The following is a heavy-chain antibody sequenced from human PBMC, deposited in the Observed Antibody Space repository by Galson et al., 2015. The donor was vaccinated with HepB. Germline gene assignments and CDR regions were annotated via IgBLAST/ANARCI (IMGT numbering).Heavy chain of an antibody. CDR3: ARGDIVVVPADNWFDP. D-gene: IGHD2-2*01. CDR2: IDAGNGNT. V-gene: IGHV1-3*01. CDR1: GYTFTSYA. Sequence: SVKVSCKASGYTFTSYAMHWVRQAPGQRLEWMGWIDAGNGNTKYSQKSQGRVTITRDTSASTAYMELSSLRSEDTAVYYCARGDIVVVPADNWFDPWGQGTLVTVSS. J-gene: IGHJ5*02.